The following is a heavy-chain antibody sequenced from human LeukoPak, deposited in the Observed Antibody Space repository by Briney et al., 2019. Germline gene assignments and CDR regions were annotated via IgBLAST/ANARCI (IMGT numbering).Heavy chain of an antibody. D-gene: IGHD3-22*01. CDR3: TRRGKDVRRGYYPA. CDR1: GFTFSDSD. Sequence: PGGSLRLSCAASGFTFSDSDIHWVRQASGKGLEWVGRSRRKANSYATAYAASVRGRFTISRDDAKNTAYLQMNSLETEDTAVYYCTRRGKDVRRGYYPAWGQGTLVTVSS. CDR2: SRRKANSYAT. V-gene: IGHV3-73*01. J-gene: IGHJ5*02.